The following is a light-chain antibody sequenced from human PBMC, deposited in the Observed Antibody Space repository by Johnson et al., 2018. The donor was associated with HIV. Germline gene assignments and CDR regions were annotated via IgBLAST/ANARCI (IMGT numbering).Light chain of an antibody. CDR1: ISNIESYF. CDR3: GIWDASLSPLYV. J-gene: IGLJ1*01. V-gene: IGLV1-51*02. Sequence: QSVLTQPPSVSAAPGQRVNISCSGNISNIESYFVSWYQQLPGAAPTLLIYEDNKRPSGIPDRFSGSKSGATAALGITGLQTRDADDYYCGIWDASLSPLYVFGTGTTITVL. CDR2: EDN.